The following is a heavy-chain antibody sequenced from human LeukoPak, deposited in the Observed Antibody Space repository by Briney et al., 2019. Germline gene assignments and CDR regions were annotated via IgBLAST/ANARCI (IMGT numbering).Heavy chain of an antibody. CDR1: GGSIRNYY. D-gene: IGHD3-10*01. V-gene: IGHV4-59*01. CDR2: IYCSGST. Sequence: TPSETLSLTCTVSGGSIRNYYWSWVRQPPGKGLEWVGYIYCSGSTNYNASVKGRVTISVDTSKHQFSLQLSSVTAADTAVYYCARGSTQQNYYGSGSCDSYSYYYYYMDVWGKGTTVTISS. J-gene: IGHJ6*03. CDR3: ARGSTQQNYYGSGSCDSYSYYYYYMDV.